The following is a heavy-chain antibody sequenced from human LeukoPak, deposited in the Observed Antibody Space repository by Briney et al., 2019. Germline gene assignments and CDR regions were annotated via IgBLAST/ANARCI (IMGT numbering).Heavy chain of an antibody. CDR3: AREGGTNCSSTSCYALNWFDP. D-gene: IGHD2-2*01. CDR1: GGTFSSYA. Sequence: SVKVSCKASGGTFSSYAISWVRQAPGQGLEWMGGIIPIFGTANYAQKFQGSVTITADKSTSTAYMELSSLRSEDTAVYYCAREGGTNCSSTSCYALNWFDPWGQGTLVTVSS. V-gene: IGHV1-69*06. J-gene: IGHJ5*02. CDR2: IIPIFGTA.